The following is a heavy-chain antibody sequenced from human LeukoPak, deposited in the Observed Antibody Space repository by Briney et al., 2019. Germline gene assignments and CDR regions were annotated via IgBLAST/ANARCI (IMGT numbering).Heavy chain of an antibody. D-gene: IGHD6-13*01. CDR1: GFTVSSNY. CDR2: FYSGGTT. CDR3: VTTSSSDAFDI. J-gene: IGHJ3*02. Sequence: PGGSLRLSCAASGFTVSSNYMSWVRQAPGKGLEWVSLFYSGGTTYYADSVKGRFTISRDNSKNTLYLQMNSLRAEDTAVYYCVTTSSSDAFDIWGQGTMVTVSS. V-gene: IGHV3-53*01.